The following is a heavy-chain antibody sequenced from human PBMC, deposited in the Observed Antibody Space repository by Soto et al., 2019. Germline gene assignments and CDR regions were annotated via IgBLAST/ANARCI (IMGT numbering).Heavy chain of an antibody. Sequence: DVQLVQSGAEVRKAGESLTISCKESANRFTTSWINWVRQLPGKGLEWMGRIDPTNSYTNYSPSFQGHVTISADKSITTAYVQWSSLGASDTAMYYCSLNTDSEDASDIWGQGTMVTVSS. D-gene: IGHD2-15*01. V-gene: IGHV5-10-1*03. J-gene: IGHJ3*02. CDR1: ANRFTTSW. CDR2: IDPTNSYT. CDR3: SLNTDSEDASDI.